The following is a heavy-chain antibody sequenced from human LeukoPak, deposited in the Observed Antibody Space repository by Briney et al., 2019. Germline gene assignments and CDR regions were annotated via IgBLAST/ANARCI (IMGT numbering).Heavy chain of an antibody. D-gene: IGHD1-26*01. J-gene: IGHJ4*02. V-gene: IGHV4-34*01. CDR2: INHSGST. Sequence: PSETLSLTCAVYGGSFSGYYWSWIRQPPGKGLEWIGEINHSGSTNYNPSLKNRVTISVDTSKNQFSLKLTSVTAADTAVYYCARRGLLGLGYWGQGTLVTVSS. CDR1: GGSFSGYY. CDR3: ARRGLLGLGY.